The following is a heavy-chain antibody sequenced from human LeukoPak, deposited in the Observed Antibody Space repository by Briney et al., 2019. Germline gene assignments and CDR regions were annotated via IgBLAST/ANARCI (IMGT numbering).Heavy chain of an antibody. Sequence: SETLSLTCAVYGGSFSTYYWSWIRQPPGMGLEWIGEIYHSGSTEYNPSLKSRVIVSVDTSQNQFSLKLSSVTAADTAVYYCARQGSGSYYNQDYWGQGILVTVSS. CDR2: IYHSGST. V-gene: IGHV4-34*01. J-gene: IGHJ4*02. CDR1: GGSFSTYY. CDR3: ARQGSGSYYNQDY. D-gene: IGHD3-10*01.